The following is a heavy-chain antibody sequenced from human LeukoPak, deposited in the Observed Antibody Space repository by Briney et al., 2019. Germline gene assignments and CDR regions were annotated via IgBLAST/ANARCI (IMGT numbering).Heavy chain of an antibody. D-gene: IGHD6-13*01. V-gene: IGHV1-2*02. CDR3: ARSVAAAGTSGRENDY. CDR1: GYTFIGYY. CDR2: INPNSGGT. Sequence: ASVRVSCKASGYTFIGYYMHWVRQAPGQGLEWMGWINPNSGGTNYAQKFQGRVTMTRDTSISTAYMELSRLRSDDTAVYYCARSVAAAGTSGRENDYWGQGTLVTVSS. J-gene: IGHJ4*02.